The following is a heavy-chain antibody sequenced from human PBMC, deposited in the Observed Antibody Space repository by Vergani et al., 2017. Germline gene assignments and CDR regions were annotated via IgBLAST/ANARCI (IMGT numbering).Heavy chain of an antibody. V-gene: IGHV1-69-2*01. J-gene: IGHJ6*02. CDR2: VDPEDGET. D-gene: IGHD4-17*01. Sequence: EVQLVQSGAEVKKPGATMKISCKVSGYTFTDHYMHWVKQAPGKGPEWMGLVDPEDGETIYAEKFKGRVTIDADTSTDTAHLELSSQRSEDGAVYYCATPQTVTTGGKEVWGQGTTVIVSS. CDR1: GYTFTDHY. CDR3: ATPQTVTTGGKEV.